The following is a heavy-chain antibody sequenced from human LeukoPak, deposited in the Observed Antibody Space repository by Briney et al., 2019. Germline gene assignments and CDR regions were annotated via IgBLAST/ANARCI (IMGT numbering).Heavy chain of an antibody. V-gene: IGHV3-53*01. CDR1: GFTVSSNY. Sequence: GGTLRLSCAASGFTVSSNYMSWVRQAPGKGLEWVSVIYSGGSRYYADSVKGRFTISRDNSKNTLYLLMNSLRAEDTAVYYCARVLSGRGSLYSYYYYMDVWGKGTTVTISS. D-gene: IGHD3-10*01. CDR3: ARVLSGRGSLYSYYYYMDV. CDR2: IYSGGSR. J-gene: IGHJ6*03.